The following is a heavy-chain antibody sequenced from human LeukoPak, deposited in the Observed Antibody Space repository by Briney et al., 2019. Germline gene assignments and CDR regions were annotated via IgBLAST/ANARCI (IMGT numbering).Heavy chain of an antibody. CDR2: VYSGGSS. V-gene: IGHV4-61*02. CDR1: GGSISSGSYY. Sequence: PSETLSLTCTVSGGSISSGSYYWSWIRQPAGKGLEWIGRVYSGGSSDYNPSLKSRVTMSVDTSKNQFSLKLTSVTAADTAVYYCARVYYSNSYDYWYFDLWGRDTLVTVSS. J-gene: IGHJ2*01. D-gene: IGHD6-13*01. CDR3: ARVYYSNSYDYWYFDL.